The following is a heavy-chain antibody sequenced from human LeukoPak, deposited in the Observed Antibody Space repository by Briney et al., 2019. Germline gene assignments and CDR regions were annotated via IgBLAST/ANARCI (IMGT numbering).Heavy chain of an antibody. CDR3: AHIEDYVGDY. CDR1: GFSLSTNGVG. Sequence: SGPTLVHPTPPLTLTCTFSGFSLSTNGVGVGWIRQPPGKALEWLAVIYRDDDKRYSPSLKSRLTITKDTSENQVVLTLTNMDLVDTATYYCAHIEDYVGDYWGQGTLVTVSS. D-gene: IGHD4-17*01. J-gene: IGHJ4*02. CDR2: IYRDDDK. V-gene: IGHV2-5*02.